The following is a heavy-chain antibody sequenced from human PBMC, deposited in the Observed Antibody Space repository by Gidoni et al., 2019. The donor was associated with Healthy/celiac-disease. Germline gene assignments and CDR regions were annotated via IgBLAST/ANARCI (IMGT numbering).Heavy chain of an antibody. Sequence: EVQLLESGGGLVQPGGSLRLSCAASGFTFRSYAMSWVRQAPGKGLEWVSAISGSGGSTYYADSVKGRFTISRDNSKNTLYLQMNSLRAEDTAVYYCAKRPDYGDYYYYYYMDVWGKGTTVTVSS. V-gene: IGHV3-23*01. J-gene: IGHJ6*03. CDR1: GFTFRSYA. CDR2: ISGSGGST. D-gene: IGHD4-17*01. CDR3: AKRPDYGDYYYYYYMDV.